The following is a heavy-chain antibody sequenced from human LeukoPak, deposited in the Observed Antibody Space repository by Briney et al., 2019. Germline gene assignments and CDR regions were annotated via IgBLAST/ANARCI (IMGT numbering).Heavy chain of an antibody. V-gene: IGHV3-66*01. D-gene: IGHD4-11*01. CDR2: IYTGGST. CDR3: SRDPAMTSGYGMDV. Sequence: VRQGIIKEMKWVSVIYTGGSTYYADSVKGRFTISRDDSKNMVYLQMNSLRAEDTAVYFCSRDPAMTSGYGMDVWGQGTTVTVSS. J-gene: IGHJ6*02.